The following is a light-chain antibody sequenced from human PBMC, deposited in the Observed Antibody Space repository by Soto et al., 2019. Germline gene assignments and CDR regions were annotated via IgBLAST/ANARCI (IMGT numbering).Light chain of an antibody. CDR2: GAS. CDR3: RQYNNWPLSIT. CDR1: QSVSSN. V-gene: IGKV3-15*01. J-gene: IGKJ5*01. Sequence: EIVMTQSPATLSVSPGERATLSCRASQSVSSNLAWYQQKPGQAPRLLIYGASTRATGIPARLSGSGSGTEFTLTISSLQSEDFAVYYCRQYNNWPLSITFGQGTRLEIK.